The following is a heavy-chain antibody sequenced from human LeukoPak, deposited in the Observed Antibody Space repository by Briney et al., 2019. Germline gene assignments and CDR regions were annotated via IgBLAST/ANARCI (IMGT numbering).Heavy chain of an antibody. CDR2: INPNSGGT. CDR3: ARGRVSSSTWYSTYYYFFYMDF. Sequence: GASVKVSCKASGYTFTGYYMHWVRQAPGQGLEWMGWINPNSGGTNYAQKFQGRVTMTRDTSISTAYMELSRLRSDDTAVYFCARGRVSSSTWYSTYYYFFYMDFWGKGTTVTVSS. V-gene: IGHV1-2*02. J-gene: IGHJ6*03. CDR1: GYTFTGYY. D-gene: IGHD4-11*01.